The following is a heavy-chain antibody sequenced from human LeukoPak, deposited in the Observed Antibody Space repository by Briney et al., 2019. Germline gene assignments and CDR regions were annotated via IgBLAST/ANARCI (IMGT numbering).Heavy chain of an antibody. CDR2: IGGSGGST. V-gene: IGHV3-23*01. CDR3: AKAPYCGGGSCYFDY. CDR1: GFTFSSYA. J-gene: IGHJ4*02. Sequence: GGSLRLSCAASGFTFSSYAMSWVRQAPGKGLEWVSGIGGSGGSTNYADSVKGRLTISRDNSKNTLYLQMNSLRAEDTAVYYCAKAPYCGGGSCYFDYWGQGTLVTVSS. D-gene: IGHD2-15*01.